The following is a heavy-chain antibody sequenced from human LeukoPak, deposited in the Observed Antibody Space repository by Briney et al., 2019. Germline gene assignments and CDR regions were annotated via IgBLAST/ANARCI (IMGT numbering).Heavy chain of an antibody. V-gene: IGHV3-7*01. CDR2: IKQDGSEK. Sequence: GGSLRLSCAAAGFTVSSYWMSWVRQAAGKWLEWVANIKQDGSEKYYVESVKGRFTNYRDNDKNSLYLQINSLRAEDTPVYYCERSPRRFPPGTGYDIGRRSPRYYYYYMDVWGKGTTVTVSS. J-gene: IGHJ6*03. CDR3: ERSPRRFPPGTGYDIGRRSPRYYYYYMDV. D-gene: IGHD3/OR15-3a*01. CDR1: GFTVSSYW.